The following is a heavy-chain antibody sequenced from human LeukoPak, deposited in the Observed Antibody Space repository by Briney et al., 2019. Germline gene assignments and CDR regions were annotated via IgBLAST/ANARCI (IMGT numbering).Heavy chain of an antibody. J-gene: IGHJ5*02. D-gene: IGHD5-24*01. CDR2: IYYSGST. Sequence: SETLSLTCTVSGGSISSYYWSWIRQPPGKGLEWIGYIYYSGSTNYNPSLKSRVTISVDTSKNQFSLKLSSVTAADTAVYYCARGRVEMATTNWFDPWGQGTLVTVSS. CDR1: GGSISSYY. V-gene: IGHV4-59*12. CDR3: ARGRVEMATTNWFDP.